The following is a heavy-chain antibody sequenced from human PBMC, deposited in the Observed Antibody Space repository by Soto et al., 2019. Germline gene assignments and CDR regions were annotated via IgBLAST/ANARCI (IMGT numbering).Heavy chain of an antibody. D-gene: IGHD1-26*01. Sequence: QVQLVESGGGVVQPGRSLRLSCAASGFTFSSYAMHWVRQAPGKGLEWVAVISYDGSNKYDADSVKGRFTISRDNSKNTLYLQMNSLRAEDTAVYYCARAGSGSYYPHYYYYYGMDVWGQGTTVTVSS. CDR2: ISYDGSNK. J-gene: IGHJ6*02. CDR3: ARAGSGSYYPHYYYYYGMDV. CDR1: GFTFSSYA. V-gene: IGHV3-30-3*01.